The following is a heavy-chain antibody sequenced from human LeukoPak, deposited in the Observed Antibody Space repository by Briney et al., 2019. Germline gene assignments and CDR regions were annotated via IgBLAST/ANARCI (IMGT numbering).Heavy chain of an antibody. D-gene: IGHD3-3*01. V-gene: IGHV3-21*01. J-gene: IGHJ4*02. Sequence: NTGGSLRLSCAASGFTFSNYGMHWVRQAPGKGLEWLSYISTSSSYIYYADSVKGRFTVSRDNAMNSLFLQMNSLIAEDTAVYYCARVGIHFLEQYYFDYWGQGTLVTVSS. CDR1: GFTFSNYG. CDR2: ISTSSSYI. CDR3: ARVGIHFLEQYYFDY.